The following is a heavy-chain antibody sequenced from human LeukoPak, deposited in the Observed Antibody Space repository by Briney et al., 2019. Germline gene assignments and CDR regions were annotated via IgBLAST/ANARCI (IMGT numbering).Heavy chain of an antibody. CDR1: GFTFSSYT. J-gene: IGHJ6*02. V-gene: IGHV3-7*01. Sequence: GGSLRLSCGASGFTFSSYTMNWVRQAPGKGLEWVANIKEDGSEKYYVDSVKGRFTMSRDNAKNSVYLQMNRLRVEDTAVYYCARVSAAGMEFHYGMDVWGQGTTVFVSS. D-gene: IGHD6-13*01. CDR3: ARVSAAGMEFHYGMDV. CDR2: IKEDGSEK.